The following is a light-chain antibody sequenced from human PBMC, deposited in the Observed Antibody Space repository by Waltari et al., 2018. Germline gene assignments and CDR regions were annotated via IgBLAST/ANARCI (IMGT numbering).Light chain of an antibody. V-gene: IGLV8-61*01. Sequence: QTVVTQEPSLSVSPGGTVTLTCALSSGSVSTTSYATWYQQTPGQPPRTLVYKGNARSSGGPDRFSGSILGNTAALTITGAQADDESDYYCALYMGSGIWVFGGGTKLTVL. CDR1: SGSVSTTSY. CDR2: KGN. CDR3: ALYMGSGIWV. J-gene: IGLJ3*02.